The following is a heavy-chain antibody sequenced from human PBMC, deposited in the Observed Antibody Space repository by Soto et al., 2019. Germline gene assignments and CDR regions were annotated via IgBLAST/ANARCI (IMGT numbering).Heavy chain of an antibody. J-gene: IGHJ4*02. Sequence: EVQLVQSGAEVKKPGESLRISGKGSGYSFTSYWISWVRQMPGKGLEGMGRIDPSDSYTNYSPSFQGHVPISADKSISTAYLQWSSLKASDTAMYYCARLQAAAGDNDLTFDYWGQGTLVTVSS. CDR1: GYSFTSYW. CDR2: IDPSDSYT. CDR3: ARLQAAAGDNDLTFDY. D-gene: IGHD6-13*01. V-gene: IGHV5-10-1*01.